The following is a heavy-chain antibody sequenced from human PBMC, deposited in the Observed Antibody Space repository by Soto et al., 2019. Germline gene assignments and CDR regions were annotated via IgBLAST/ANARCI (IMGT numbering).Heavy chain of an antibody. CDR2: INAGNGNT. CDR1: GYTFTSYA. D-gene: IGHD2-15*01. V-gene: IGHV1-3*01. CDR3: ARDRVAALGRSYYYYYGMDV. J-gene: IGHJ6*02. Sequence: EASVKVSCKASGYTFTSYAMHWVRQAPGQRLEWMGWINAGNGNTKYSQKFQGRVTVTRDASASTAYMELSSLRSEDTAVYYCARDRVAALGRSYYYYYGMDVWGQGTTVTVSS.